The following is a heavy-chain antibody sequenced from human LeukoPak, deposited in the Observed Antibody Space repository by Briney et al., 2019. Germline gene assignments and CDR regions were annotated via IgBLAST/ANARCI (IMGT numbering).Heavy chain of an antibody. J-gene: IGHJ4*02. CDR3: ARGAVRIQLWLRKYYFDY. CDR1: GGSISSGDYY. CDR2: INHSGST. D-gene: IGHD5-18*01. V-gene: IGHV4-39*07. Sequence: SETLSLTCTVSGGSISSGDYYWSWIRRPPGKGLEWIGEINHSGSTNYNPSLKSRVTISVDTSKNQFSLKLSSVTAADTAVYYCARGAVRIQLWLRKYYFDYWGQGTLVTVSS.